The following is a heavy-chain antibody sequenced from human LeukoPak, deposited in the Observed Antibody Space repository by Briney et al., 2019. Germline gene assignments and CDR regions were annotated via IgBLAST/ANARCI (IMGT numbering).Heavy chain of an antibody. CDR3: AKDGTYYYDSSGYYAMGY. CDR2: ISGGGGST. CDR1: GFTFSSYA. V-gene: IGHV3-23*01. J-gene: IGHJ4*02. Sequence: GGSLRLSCAASGFTFSSYAMSWVRQAPGKGLEWVSAISGGGGSTYYAGSVKGRFTISRDNSKNTLYLQMNSLRAEDTAVYYCAKDGTYYYDSSGYYAMGYWGQGTLVTVSS. D-gene: IGHD3-22*01.